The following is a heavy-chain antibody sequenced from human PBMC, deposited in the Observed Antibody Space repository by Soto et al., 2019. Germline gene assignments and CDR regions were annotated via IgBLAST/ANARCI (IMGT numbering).Heavy chain of an antibody. V-gene: IGHV1-18*01. CDR3: ARDSNPFGVVIRSPEKQKYGMDV. D-gene: IGHD3-3*01. CDR1: NYPFTSYG. CDR2: ISSYNNNA. Sequence: ASVKVSCKASNYPFTSYGFAWVRQAPGHGLQWLGRISSYNNNADYAQEFQGRITMTTDTSTTTAVMELRSLTYDDTGVYYCARDSNPFGVVIRSPEKQKYGMDVWGQGTTVTVYS. J-gene: IGHJ6*02.